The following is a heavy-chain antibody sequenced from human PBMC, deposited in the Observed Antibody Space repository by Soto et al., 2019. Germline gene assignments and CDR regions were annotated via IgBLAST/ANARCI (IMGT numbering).Heavy chain of an antibody. J-gene: IGHJ3*02. CDR3: AKYCGGDCYSGTAFDI. V-gene: IGHV3-23*01. CDR2: ISGSGGST. Sequence: PGGSLRLSCAASGFTFSSYAMSWVRQAPGKGLEWVSAISGSGGSTYYADSVKGRFTISRDNSKNTLYLQMNSLRAEDTAVYYCAKYCGGDCYSGTAFDIWGQGTMVTVSS. D-gene: IGHD2-21*02. CDR1: GFTFSSYA.